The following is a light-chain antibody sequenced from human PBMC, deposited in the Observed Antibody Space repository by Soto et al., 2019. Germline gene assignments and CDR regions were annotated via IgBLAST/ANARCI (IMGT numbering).Light chain of an antibody. CDR3: QVWDDNSDHHV. CDR2: DDS. CDR1: NIGGKS. Sequence: SYELTQTSSVSVAPGQTARISCGGNNIGGKSVHWYQQKPGKAPVVVVYDDSDRHSGIPERFSGSNSGNTATLTISRVEAGDEADYHCQVWDDNSDHHVFGTGTKVTVL. J-gene: IGLJ1*01. V-gene: IGLV3-21*02.